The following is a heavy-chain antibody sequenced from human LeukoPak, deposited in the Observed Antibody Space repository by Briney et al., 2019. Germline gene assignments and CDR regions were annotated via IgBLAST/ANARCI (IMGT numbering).Heavy chain of an antibody. CDR3: ARDVGVSSGWYRHYYYGMDV. V-gene: IGHV4-59*01. CDR1: GGSISSYY. CDR2: IYYSGST. J-gene: IGHJ6*02. Sequence: SETLSLTCTVSGGSISSYYWSWIRQPPGKGLEWIGYIYYSGSTNYNPSLKSRVTISVDTSKNQFPLKLSSVSAADTAVYYCARDVGVSSGWYRHYYYGMDVWGQGTTVTVSS. D-gene: IGHD6-19*01.